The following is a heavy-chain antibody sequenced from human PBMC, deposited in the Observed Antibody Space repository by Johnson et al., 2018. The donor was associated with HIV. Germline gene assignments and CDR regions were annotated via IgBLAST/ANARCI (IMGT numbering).Heavy chain of an antibody. Sequence: VQLVESGGGLVQPGGSLRLSCAASGFTVSSNYMTWVRQGPGKGLEWVSVLNSGGGTYYADSVKGRFTISRDNSKNTLYLQMNSLRAEDTAVYYCARGHMVRGVTHAFDIWGQGTMVTVSS. D-gene: IGHD3-10*01. CDR1: GFTVSSNY. CDR3: ARGHMVRGVTHAFDI. V-gene: IGHV3-66*01. J-gene: IGHJ3*02. CDR2: LNSGGGT.